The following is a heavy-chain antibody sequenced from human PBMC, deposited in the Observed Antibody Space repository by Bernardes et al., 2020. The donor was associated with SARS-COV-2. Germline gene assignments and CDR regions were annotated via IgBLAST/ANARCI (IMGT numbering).Heavy chain of an antibody. D-gene: IGHD3-22*01. CDR3: ARDSSGYTRYYGMDV. Sequence: SVRVSCKASGYTFTGYYMHWVRQEPGQGLEWMGWINPNSGGTNYAQKFQGRVTMTRDTSISTAYMELSRLRSDDTAVYYCARDSSGYTRYYGMDVWGQGTTVTVSS. CDR2: INPNSGGT. V-gene: IGHV1-2*02. CDR1: GYTFTGYY. J-gene: IGHJ6*02.